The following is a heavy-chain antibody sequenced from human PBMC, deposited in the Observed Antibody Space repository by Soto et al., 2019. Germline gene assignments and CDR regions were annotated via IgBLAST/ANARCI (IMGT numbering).Heavy chain of an antibody. CDR1: GGSISSGRYY. D-gene: IGHD3-22*01. J-gene: IGHJ6*02. CDR3: ARDYYDGPLAMDV. Sequence: QVQLQESGPGLVKPSQTLSLTCSVSGGSISSGRYYWSWIRQHPGKGLEWIGYISYTGSTYYNPSLKGRVTISVDASKNQVSLKVRSVTAADTAVYFCARDYYDGPLAMDVWGQGTTVTVSS. V-gene: IGHV4-31*03. CDR2: ISYTGST.